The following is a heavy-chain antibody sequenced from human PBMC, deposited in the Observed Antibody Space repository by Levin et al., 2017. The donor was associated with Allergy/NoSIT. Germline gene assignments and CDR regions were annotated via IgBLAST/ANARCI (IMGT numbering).Heavy chain of an antibody. D-gene: IGHD5-12*01. J-gene: IGHJ5*01. CDR3: ATATDSAYPLNWFDS. CDR1: GFNFNNYW. CDR2: LRQDGSEK. Sequence: SCAGSGFNFNNYWMSWVRQAPGKGLEWVANLRQDGSEKYYLDSVKGRFTISRDNAKKSLYLQMTFLSAEDTAMYYCATATDSAYPLNWFDSWGQGTLVTVSS. V-gene: IGHV3-7*05.